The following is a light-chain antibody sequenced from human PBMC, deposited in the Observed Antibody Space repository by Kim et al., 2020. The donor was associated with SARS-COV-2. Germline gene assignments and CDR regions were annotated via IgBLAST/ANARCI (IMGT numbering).Light chain of an antibody. Sequence: DIQMTQSPSSLSASVGDRVTITCQASQDISNDLNWYQRKPGKTTKLLIYDASNLETGVPSSFSGSGSGTDFTFTISSLQPEDIATYYSQQYDNLPYTFGQGTKLEI. J-gene: IGKJ2*01. V-gene: IGKV1-33*01. CDR1: QDISND. CDR3: QQYDNLPYT. CDR2: DAS.